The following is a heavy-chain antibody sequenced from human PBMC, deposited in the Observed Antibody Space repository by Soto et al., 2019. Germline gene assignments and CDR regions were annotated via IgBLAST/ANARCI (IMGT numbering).Heavy chain of an antibody. CDR3: ARHLYGSGERFDP. Sequence: SETLSLTCAVSGGSISSYYWSWIRQPPGKGLEWIGYIYYSGSINYNPSLKSRVTISVDTSKNQFSLKLSSVTAADTAVYYCARHLYGSGERFDPSGQGTLGTGFS. J-gene: IGHJ5*02. CDR1: GGSISSYY. V-gene: IGHV4-59*08. CDR2: IYYSGSI. D-gene: IGHD3-10*01.